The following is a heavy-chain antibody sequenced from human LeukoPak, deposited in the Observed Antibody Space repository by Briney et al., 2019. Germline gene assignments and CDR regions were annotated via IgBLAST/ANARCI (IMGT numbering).Heavy chain of an antibody. CDR2: INHSGST. V-gene: IGHV4-34*01. Sequence: SETLSLTCAVYGGSFSGYYWSRIRQPPGKGLEWIGEINHSGSTNYNPSLKSRVTISVDTSKNQFSLKLSSVTAADTAVYYCARVRDSSGYYYGSFDYWGQGTLVTVSS. CDR3: ARVRDSSGYYYGSFDY. CDR1: GGSFSGYY. D-gene: IGHD3-22*01. J-gene: IGHJ4*02.